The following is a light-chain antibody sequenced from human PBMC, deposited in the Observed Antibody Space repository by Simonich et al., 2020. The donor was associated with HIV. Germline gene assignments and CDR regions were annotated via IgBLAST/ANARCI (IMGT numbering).Light chain of an antibody. CDR2: WAA. J-gene: IGKJ1*01. CDR1: QSILYSSSNNNY. CDR3: QQYYSTPWT. V-gene: IGKV4-1*01. Sequence: DIVMTQSPDSLAVSLGERATINCKSSQSILYSSSNNNYLAWYQQKPGQPPTLLIYWAATRESGVPDRFSGSGSGTDFTLTISSLQAEDVAVYYCQQYYSTPWTFGQGTKVEIK.